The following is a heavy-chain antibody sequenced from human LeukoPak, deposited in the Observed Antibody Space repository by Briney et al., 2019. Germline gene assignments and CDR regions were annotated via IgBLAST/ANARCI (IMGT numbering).Heavy chain of an antibody. CDR1: GFTFSSYS. V-gene: IGHV3-21*01. Sequence: PGGSPRLSCAASGFTFSSYSMNWVRQAPGKGLEWVSSISSSSSYIYYADSVKGRFTISRDNAKNSLYLQMNSLRAEDTAVYYCARDRSGIAAAGTLDYWGQGTLVTVSS. CDR2: ISSSSSYI. J-gene: IGHJ4*02. D-gene: IGHD6-13*01. CDR3: ARDRSGIAAAGTLDY.